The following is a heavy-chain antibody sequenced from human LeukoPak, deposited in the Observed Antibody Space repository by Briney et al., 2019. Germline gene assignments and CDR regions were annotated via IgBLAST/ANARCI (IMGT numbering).Heavy chain of an antibody. CDR1: GFTFTYAW. CDR2: ISYDGSNK. Sequence: QSGGSLRLSCAASGFTFTYAWMSWVRQAPGKGLEWVAVISYDGSNKYYADSVKGRFTISRDNSKNTLYLQMNSLRAEDTAVYYCAKEWIQLWIGYGMDVWGQGTTVTVSS. CDR3: AKEWIQLWIGYGMDV. D-gene: IGHD5-18*01. V-gene: IGHV3-30*18. J-gene: IGHJ6*02.